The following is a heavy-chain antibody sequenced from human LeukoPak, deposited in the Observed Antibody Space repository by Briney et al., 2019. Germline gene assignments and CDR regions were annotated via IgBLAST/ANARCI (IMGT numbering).Heavy chain of an antibody. D-gene: IGHD3-10*01. V-gene: IGHV4-39*01. CDR2: TSYSEGT. J-gene: IGHJ5*02. Sequence: PSETLSLTCTVSGVSIRSSNYFWGWIRQPPGKGLEWIGSTSYSEGTHYNPSLKSRLIMNIDTSKNQFSLKLSSVTAADTALHYCARHARYRSGEDWFDPWGQGTLVTVSS. CDR3: ARHARYRSGEDWFDP. CDR1: GVSIRSSNYF.